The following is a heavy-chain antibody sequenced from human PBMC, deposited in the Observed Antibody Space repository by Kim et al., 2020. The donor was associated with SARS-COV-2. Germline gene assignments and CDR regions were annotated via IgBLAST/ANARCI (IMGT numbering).Heavy chain of an antibody. J-gene: IGHJ6*02. V-gene: IGHV7-4-1*02. Sequence: ASVKVSCKASGYTFTSSAINGVRQAPGQGLEWMGWINTNTGNPTYAQDFTGRFVFSLDTSVSTAYLQISSLKAEDTAVYYCASPSAVACEGYFPYGMDVWGQATTITFSS. D-gene: IGHD6-19*01. CDR3: ASPSAVACEGYFPYGMDV. CDR2: INTNTGNP. CDR1: GYTFTSSA.